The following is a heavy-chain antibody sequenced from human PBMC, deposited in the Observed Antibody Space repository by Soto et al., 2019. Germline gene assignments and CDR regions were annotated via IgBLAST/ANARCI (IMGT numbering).Heavy chain of an antibody. Sequence: GESLKISCKGSGYSFTSYWIGWVRQMPGKGLEWMGIIYPGDSDTRYSPSFQGQVTISADKSISTAYLQWSSLKASDTAMYYCARRRRYYDSSGYQYYYYGRDVWGQGTTVTVSS. V-gene: IGHV5-51*01. CDR1: GYSFTSYW. D-gene: IGHD3-22*01. CDR2: IYPGDSDT. J-gene: IGHJ6*02. CDR3: ARRRRYYDSSGYQYYYYGRDV.